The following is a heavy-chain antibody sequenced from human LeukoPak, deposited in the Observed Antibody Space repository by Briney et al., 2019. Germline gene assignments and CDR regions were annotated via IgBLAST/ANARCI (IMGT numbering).Heavy chain of an antibody. J-gene: IGHJ5*02. CDR1: GGSISSSGYY. V-gene: IGHV4-39*01. CDR2: IYYSGST. CDR3: ARHEYSGSYYGLSWFDP. D-gene: IGHD1-26*01. Sequence: SETLSLTCTVSGGSISSSGYYWGWLRQPPGKGLEWIASIYYSGSTYYSPSLKSRVTISVDTSKNQLSLKLSSLTAADTAVYYCARHEYSGSYYGLSWFDPWGQGTLVTVSS.